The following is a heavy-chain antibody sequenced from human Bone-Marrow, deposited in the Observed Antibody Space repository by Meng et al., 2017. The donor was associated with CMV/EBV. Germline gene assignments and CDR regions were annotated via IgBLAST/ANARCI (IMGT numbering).Heavy chain of an antibody. D-gene: IGHD2-2*01. CDR1: GFTFDDYA. J-gene: IGHJ6*02. Sequence: SLKISCAASGFTFDDYAMHWVRQAPGKGLEWVSGISWNSGSIGYADSVKGRFTISRDNAKNSLYLQMNSLRAEDTALYYCARDRQHCSSTSCYWPYYYGMDVWGQGTTVTVSS. CDR2: ISWNSGSI. V-gene: IGHV3-9*01. CDR3: ARDRQHCSSTSCYWPYYYGMDV.